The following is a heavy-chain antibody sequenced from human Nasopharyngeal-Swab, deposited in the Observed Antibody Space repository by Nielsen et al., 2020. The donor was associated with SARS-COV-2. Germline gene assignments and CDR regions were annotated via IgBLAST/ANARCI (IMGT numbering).Heavy chain of an antibody. CDR1: GYFSNTYW. D-gene: IGHD3-10*01. Sequence: AASLIISCTASGYFSNTYWIGWVRPMPGKGLEWMGIIFPDDSDTRYSPSLQGQVTISVGAATTTAYLQWSSLKASDTAMYYCARTEYGSGTNFDYWGQGTLVTVSS. CDR2: IFPDDSDT. CDR3: ARTEYGSGTNFDY. J-gene: IGHJ4*02. V-gene: IGHV5-51*01.